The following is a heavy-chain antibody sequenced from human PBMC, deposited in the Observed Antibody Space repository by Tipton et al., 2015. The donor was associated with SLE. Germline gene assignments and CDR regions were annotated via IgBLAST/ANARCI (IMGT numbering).Heavy chain of an antibody. Sequence: TLSLTCTVSGGSISSSSYYWGWIRQPPGKGLEWIGSIYYSGSTYYNPSLKSRVTISVDASKNQFSLKLSSVTAADTAVYYCARSYGDYVNWFDPWGQGTLVTVSS. CDR1: GGSISSSSYY. CDR2: IYYSGST. J-gene: IGHJ5*02. CDR3: ARSYGDYVNWFDP. D-gene: IGHD4-17*01. V-gene: IGHV4-39*07.